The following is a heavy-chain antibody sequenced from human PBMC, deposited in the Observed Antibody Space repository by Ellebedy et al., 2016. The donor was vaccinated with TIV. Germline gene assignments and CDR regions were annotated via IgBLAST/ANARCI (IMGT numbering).Heavy chain of an antibody. V-gene: IGHV1-69*13. CDR2: IIPMFRTA. Sequence: SVKVSCKASGDTFSSYAISWVRQAPGQGLEWMGGIIPMFRTANYAQKFQDRVTITADESTSTAYMELSSLRSEDKAVYHCARDFVPHSGSYDFYDHGMDVWGQGTTVTVSS. CDR3: ARDFVPHSGSYDFYDHGMDV. D-gene: IGHD1-26*01. J-gene: IGHJ6*02. CDR1: GDTFSSYA.